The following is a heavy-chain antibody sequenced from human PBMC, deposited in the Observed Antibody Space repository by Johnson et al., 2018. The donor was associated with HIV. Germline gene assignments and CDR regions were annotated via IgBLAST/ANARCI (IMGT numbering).Heavy chain of an antibody. D-gene: IGHD3-22*01. CDR1: GFTFDDYG. Sequence: VQLVESGGGVVRPGGSLRLSCVASGFTFDDYGMSWVRQAPGKGLEWVSGIDWNGGRHGYVDSVKGRFTISRDNAKNYLYMEMNSLRAEDTAVYYCARARPNSYYYDSSGYPDAFDIWGQGTMVTVSS. J-gene: IGHJ3*02. CDR2: IDWNGGRH. V-gene: IGHV3-20*04. CDR3: ARARPNSYYYDSSGYPDAFDI.